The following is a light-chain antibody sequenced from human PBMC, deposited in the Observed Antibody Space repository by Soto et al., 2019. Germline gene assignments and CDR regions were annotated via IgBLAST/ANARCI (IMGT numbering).Light chain of an antibody. CDR2: TAS. V-gene: IGKV1-6*01. Sequence: AIQMTQSPSSLSASVGDRVTITCRARQDIRNDLGWFQQKPGKAPKLLINTASTLQSGVSSRFSGSGSGTDFTLTISSLQPEDFATYYCLQDYIYPWTFGQGTKVEIK. CDR3: LQDYIYPWT. CDR1: QDIRND. J-gene: IGKJ1*01.